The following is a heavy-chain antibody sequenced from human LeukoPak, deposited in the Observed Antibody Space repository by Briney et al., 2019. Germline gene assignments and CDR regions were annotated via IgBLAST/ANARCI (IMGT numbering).Heavy chain of an antibody. CDR2: IYTSGST. Sequence: PSQTLSLTCTVSGGSISSGSYYWSWIRQPAGKGLEWIGRIYTSGSTNYNPSLKSRVTISVDTSKNQFSLKLSSVTAADTAVYYCARDRRVYGSGIKLGPREWKNYYYMDVWGKGTTVTISS. CDR3: ARDRRVYGSGIKLGPREWKNYYYMDV. CDR1: GGSISSGSYY. V-gene: IGHV4-61*02. J-gene: IGHJ6*03. D-gene: IGHD3-10*01.